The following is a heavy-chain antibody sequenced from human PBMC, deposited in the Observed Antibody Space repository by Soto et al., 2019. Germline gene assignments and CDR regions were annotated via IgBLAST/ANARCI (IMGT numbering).Heavy chain of an antibody. J-gene: IGHJ6*03. CDR1: GFTVSSHY. Sequence: EVQLVESGGGLVQPGGSLRLSCAASGFTVSSHYMTWVRQAPGKGLEWVSVIHSGGSVNYADSVKGRFTISRDNSKNTLDVQMNSLRAEDTAVYYCATSLLTFTGYYMNFYMDVWGKGTTVTVSS. CDR2: IHSGGSV. D-gene: IGHD3-9*01. V-gene: IGHV3-66*01. CDR3: ATSLLTFTGYYMNFYMDV.